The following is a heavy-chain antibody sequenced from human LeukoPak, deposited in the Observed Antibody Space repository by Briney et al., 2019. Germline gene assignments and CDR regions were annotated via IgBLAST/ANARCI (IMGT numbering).Heavy chain of an antibody. CDR3: VRRAKGNSYFDP. CDR1: GDSVSSGSSS. D-gene: IGHD4-23*01. CDR2: TYYTSKWTG. V-gene: IGHV6-1*01. J-gene: IGHJ5*02. Sequence: TSQTLSLTCAISGDSVSSGSSSWHWIRQSPSRGLEWLGRTYYTSKWTGDSALSVRSRIAVTPDTSKNQFTLQLNSVTGDDTAVYYCVRRAKGNSYFDPWGQGTLVVVSS.